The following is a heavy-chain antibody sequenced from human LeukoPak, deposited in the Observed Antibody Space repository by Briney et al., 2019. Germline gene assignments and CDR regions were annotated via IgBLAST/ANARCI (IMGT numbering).Heavy chain of an antibody. J-gene: IGHJ4*02. V-gene: IGHV4-30-4*01. CDR3: AGSSGYSYGYSDY. D-gene: IGHD5-18*01. Sequence: SQTLSLTCTVSGGSISSGDYYWSWIRQPPGKGLEWIGYIYYSGSTYYNPSLKSRVTISVDTSKNQFSLKLSSVTAADTAVYYCAGSSGYSYGYSDYWGQGTLVTVSS. CDR1: GGSISSGDYY. CDR2: IYYSGST.